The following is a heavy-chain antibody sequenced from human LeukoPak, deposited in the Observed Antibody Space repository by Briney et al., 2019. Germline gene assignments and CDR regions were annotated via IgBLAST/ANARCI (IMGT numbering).Heavy chain of an antibody. CDR3: ARGGDGSGSFGDY. CDR1: GYTFTGYY. J-gene: IGHJ4*02. CDR2: INPNSGGT. D-gene: IGHD3-10*01. V-gene: IGHV1-2*04. Sequence: ASVKVSCKASGYTFTGYYMHWVRQAPGQGLEWMGWINPNSGGTSYAQKFQGWVTMTRDTSISTAYMELSRLRSDDTAVYYCARGGDGSGSFGDYWGQGTLVTVSS.